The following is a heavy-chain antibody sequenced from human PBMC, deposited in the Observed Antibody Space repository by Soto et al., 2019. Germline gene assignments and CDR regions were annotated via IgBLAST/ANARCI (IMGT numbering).Heavy chain of an antibody. CDR2: IYWDDDK. Sequence: ESGPTLVNPTETLALSCTFSGFSLSTSGEGVGWIRQPPGKALEWLALIYWDDDKRYSPSLKSRLTITKDTSKNQVVLTMTNMDPVDTATYYCAQREGLGPFDYWGQGTLVTVSS. D-gene: IGHD3-16*01. CDR3: AQREGLGPFDY. J-gene: IGHJ4*02. V-gene: IGHV2-5*02. CDR1: GFSLSTSGEG.